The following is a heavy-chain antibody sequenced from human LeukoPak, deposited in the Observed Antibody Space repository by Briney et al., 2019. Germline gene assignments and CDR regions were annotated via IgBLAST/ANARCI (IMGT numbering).Heavy chain of an antibody. D-gene: IGHD4-17*01. V-gene: IGHV4-59*01. Sequence: SETLSLTWTVSGGSISSYYWSWIRQPPGKGLEWIGFIYYSGTTNYNPSLKSRVTISVDTSKNQLSLKLSSVTAGDTAVYYCARAKGDYDWVDYWGQGTLVTVSS. CDR2: IYYSGTT. J-gene: IGHJ4*02. CDR3: ARAKGDYDWVDY. CDR1: GGSISSYY.